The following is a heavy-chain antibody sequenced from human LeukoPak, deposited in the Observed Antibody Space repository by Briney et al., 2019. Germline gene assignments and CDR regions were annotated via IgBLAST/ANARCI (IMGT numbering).Heavy chain of an antibody. CDR2: IIPIFGTA. CDR3: ARRGFAAAGPNWFDP. Sequence: SVKVSCKASGGTFSSYAISRVRQAPGQGLEWMGGIIPIFGTANYAQKFQGRVTITADESTSTAYMELSSLRSEDTAVYYCARRGFAAAGPNWFDPWGQGTLVTVSS. J-gene: IGHJ5*02. D-gene: IGHD6-13*01. V-gene: IGHV1-69*13. CDR1: GGTFSSYA.